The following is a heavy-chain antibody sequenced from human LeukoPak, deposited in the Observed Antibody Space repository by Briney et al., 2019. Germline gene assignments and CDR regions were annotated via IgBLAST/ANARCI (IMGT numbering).Heavy chain of an antibody. CDR2: ISAYNGNT. CDR1: GGTFSSYA. Sequence: ASVKVSCKASGGTFSSYAISWVRQAPGQGLEWMGWISAYNGNTNYAQKLQGRVTMTTDTSTSTAYMELRSLRSDDTAVYYCAIGVVVLAADYWGQGTLVTVSS. J-gene: IGHJ4*02. V-gene: IGHV1-18*01. D-gene: IGHD2-2*01. CDR3: AIGVVVLAADY.